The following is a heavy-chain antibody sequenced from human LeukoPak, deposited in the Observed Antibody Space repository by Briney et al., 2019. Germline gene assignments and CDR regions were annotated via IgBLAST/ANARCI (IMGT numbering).Heavy chain of an antibody. CDR2: ISSSSSYI. V-gene: IGHV3-21*01. J-gene: IGHJ4*02. CDR1: GFTFSSYS. Sequence: PGGSLRLSCAASGFTFSSYSMNWVRQAPGKGLEWVSSISSSSSYIYYADSVKGRFTISRDNAKNSLYLQMNSLRAEDTAVYYCARKAYCGGDCYSFDYWGQGTLVTVSS. CDR3: ARKAYCGGDCYSFDY. D-gene: IGHD2-21*01.